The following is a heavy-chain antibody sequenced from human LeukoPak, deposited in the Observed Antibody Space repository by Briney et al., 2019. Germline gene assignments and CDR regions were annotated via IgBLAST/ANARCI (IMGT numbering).Heavy chain of an antibody. CDR2: IIPIFGTA. CDR3: ARIIDCSSTSCPLGMDV. Sequence: ASVKVSCKASGGTFSSYVISWVRQAPGQGLEWMGGIIPIFGTANYAQKFRGRVTITADEFTSTAYMELSSLGSDDTAVYYCARIIDCSSTSCPLGMDVWGQGTTVTVSS. J-gene: IGHJ6*02. V-gene: IGHV1-69*01. D-gene: IGHD2-2*01. CDR1: GGTFSSYV.